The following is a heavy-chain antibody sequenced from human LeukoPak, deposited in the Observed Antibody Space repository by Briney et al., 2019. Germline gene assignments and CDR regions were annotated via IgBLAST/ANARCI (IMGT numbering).Heavy chain of an antibody. CDR1: GFTFDDYG. CDR2: INWNGGST. CDR3: ARDFRGLIYSEVFDI. Sequence: GGSLRLSCAASGFTFDDYGMSWVRQAPGKGLEWVSGINWNGGSTGYADSVKGRFTISRDNAKNSLYLQMNSLRAEDTALYYCARDFRGLIYSEVFDIWGQGTMVTVSS. J-gene: IGHJ3*02. D-gene: IGHD2-15*01. V-gene: IGHV3-20*04.